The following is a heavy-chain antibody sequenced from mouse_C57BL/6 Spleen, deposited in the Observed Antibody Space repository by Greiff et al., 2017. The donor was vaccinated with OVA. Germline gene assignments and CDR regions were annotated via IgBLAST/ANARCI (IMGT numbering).Heavy chain of an antibody. D-gene: IGHD2-5*01. CDR2: IDPNSGGT. V-gene: IGHV1-72*01. Sequence: VKLQQPGAELVKPGASVKLSCKASGYTFTSYWMHWVKQRPGRGLEWIGRIDPNSGGTKYNEKFKSKATLTVDKPSSTAYMQLSSLTSEDSAVDYCARPGVYSNYSNWYFDVWGTGTTVTVSS. J-gene: IGHJ1*03. CDR1: GYTFTSYW. CDR3: ARPGVYSNYSNWYFDV.